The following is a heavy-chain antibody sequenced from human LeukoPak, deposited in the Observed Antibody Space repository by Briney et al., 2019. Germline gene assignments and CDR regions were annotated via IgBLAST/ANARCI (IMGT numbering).Heavy chain of an antibody. CDR3: ARTYYYDSSGYYTSAFDY. J-gene: IGHJ4*02. CDR1: GYSFTSYW. CDR2: IYPGDSDT. D-gene: IGHD3-22*01. Sequence: GESLKISCKGSGYSFTSYWIGWVRQMPGKGLEWMGSIYPGDSDTRYSPSFQGQVTISADKSISTAYLQSSSLKASHTAMYYCARTYYYDSSGYYTSAFDYWGQGTLVTVSS. V-gene: IGHV5-51*01.